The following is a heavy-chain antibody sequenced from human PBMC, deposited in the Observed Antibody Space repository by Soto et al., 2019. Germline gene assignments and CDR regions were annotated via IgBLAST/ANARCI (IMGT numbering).Heavy chain of an antibody. D-gene: IGHD1-20*01. CDR2: IYYSGST. V-gene: IGHV4-59*01. Sequence: SETLSLTCAVSGGSISSYYWSWIRQPPGKGLEWIGYIYYSGSTNYNPSLKSRVTISVDTSKNQFSLKLSSVTAADTAVYYCAGKLYNWKGNWFDPWGQGTLVTVSS. CDR1: GGSISSYY. CDR3: AGKLYNWKGNWFDP. J-gene: IGHJ5*02.